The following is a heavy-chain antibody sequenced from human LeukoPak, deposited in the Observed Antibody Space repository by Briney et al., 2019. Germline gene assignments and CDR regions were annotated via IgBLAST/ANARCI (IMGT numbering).Heavy chain of an antibody. CDR1: GGSISSSSYY. V-gene: IGHV4-39*01. Sequence: SETLSLTCTVSGGSISSSSYYWGWIRQPPGKGLEWIGSIYYSGSTCYNPSLKSRVTISVDTSKNQFSLKLSSVTAADTAVYYCARQASSWYYYYGMDVWGQGTTVTVSS. D-gene: IGHD6-13*01. CDR2: IYYSGST. J-gene: IGHJ6*02. CDR3: ARQASSWYYYYGMDV.